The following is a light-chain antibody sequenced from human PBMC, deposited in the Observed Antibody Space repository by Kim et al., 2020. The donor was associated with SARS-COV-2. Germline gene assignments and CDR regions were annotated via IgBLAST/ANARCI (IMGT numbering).Light chain of an antibody. CDR3: NSRDNNDNVL. J-gene: IGLJ2*01. Sequence: VGLGRTGRITCQGDSLRTYYTTWFQQKPGQAPIVVFYGKNNRTSGIPDRFSGSSSGNTASLTITATQAGDEADYYCNSRDNNDNVLFGGGTQLTVL. V-gene: IGLV3-19*01. CDR1: SLRTYY. CDR2: GKN.